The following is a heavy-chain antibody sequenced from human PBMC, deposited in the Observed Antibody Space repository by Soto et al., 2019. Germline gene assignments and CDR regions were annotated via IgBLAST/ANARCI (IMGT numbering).Heavy chain of an antibody. CDR3: ARRNRFYAFDI. CDR1: GGSISSGGYY. Sequence: PSETLSLTCTVSGGSISSGGYYWIWIRQPPGKGLEWIGYIYYSGSTNYNPSLKSRVTISVDTSKNQFSLKLSSVTAADTAVYYCARRNRFYAFDIWGQGTMVTVSS. J-gene: IGHJ4*02. V-gene: IGHV4-31*03. D-gene: IGHD1-1*01. CDR2: IYYSGST.